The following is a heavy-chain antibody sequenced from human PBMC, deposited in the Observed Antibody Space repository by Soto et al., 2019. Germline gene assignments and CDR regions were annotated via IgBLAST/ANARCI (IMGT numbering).Heavy chain of an antibody. CDR1: GFTFSSYG. CDR3: AKDGPPPVGIAARRGYYFDY. V-gene: IGHV3-30*18. CDR2: ISYDGSNK. J-gene: IGHJ4*02. D-gene: IGHD6-6*01. Sequence: PGGSLRLSCAASGFTFSSYGMHWVRQAPGKGLEWVAAISYDGSNKYYADSVKGRFTISRDNSKNTLYLQMNSLRAEDTAVYYCAKDGPPPVGIAARRGYYFDYWGQGTLVTVSS.